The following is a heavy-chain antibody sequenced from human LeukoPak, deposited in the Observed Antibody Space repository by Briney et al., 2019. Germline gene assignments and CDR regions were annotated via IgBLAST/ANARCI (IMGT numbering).Heavy chain of an antibody. CDR2: IAFDDTDR. CDR3: VRQSHGSSVTA. D-gene: IGHD6-13*01. Sequence: GGSLRLSCAASGFIFGDYAMHWVRQAPGKGLEWVAAIAFDDTDRYYIDSVKGRFTISRDDSKNTLYLHMTSLRAEDTAVYYCVRQSHGSSVTAWGQGTLVTVSS. J-gene: IGHJ5*02. V-gene: IGHV3-30*04. CDR1: GFIFGDYA.